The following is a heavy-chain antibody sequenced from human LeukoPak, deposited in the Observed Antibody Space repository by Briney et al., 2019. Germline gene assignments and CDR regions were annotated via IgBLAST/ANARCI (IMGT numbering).Heavy chain of an antibody. J-gene: IGHJ4*02. V-gene: IGHV1-46*01. CDR1: GYTFTSYD. Sequence: ASVKVSCKASGYTFTSYDMHWVRQAPGQGLEWMGIINPSGGSTSYAQRFQGRVAMTRDTSTTTVYMEVNSLTSEGTAVYFCARDGPTAAPFDYWGQGTLVTVSS. CDR3: ARDGPTAAPFDY. CDR2: INPSGGST. D-gene: IGHD2-2*01.